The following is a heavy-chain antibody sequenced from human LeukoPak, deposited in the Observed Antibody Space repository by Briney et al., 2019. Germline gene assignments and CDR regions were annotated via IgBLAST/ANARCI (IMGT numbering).Heavy chain of an antibody. V-gene: IGHV4-34*01. Sequence: SETLSLTCAVYGGSFSGYYWSWIRQPPGKGLEWIGGINHSGSTNYNPSLKSRVTISVDTSKNQFSLKLSSVTAADTAVYYCARGQYYDYVWGSYRYNWFDPWGQGTLVTVSS. CDR2: INHSGST. D-gene: IGHD3-16*02. J-gene: IGHJ5*02. CDR1: GGSFSGYY. CDR3: ARGQYYDYVWGSYRYNWFDP.